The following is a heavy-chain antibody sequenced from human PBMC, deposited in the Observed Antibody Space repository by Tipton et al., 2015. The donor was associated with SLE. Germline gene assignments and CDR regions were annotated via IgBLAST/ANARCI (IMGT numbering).Heavy chain of an antibody. Sequence: SLRLSCVASGFTFSNYAMGWVRQAPGKGLEWVSVFYIGGSAYYADSVKGRFTISRDNSKNTLYLQMNSLRADDTAVYYCAKGGLDYGDYSGVYFQHWGQGTLVTVSS. D-gene: IGHD4-17*01. J-gene: IGHJ1*01. CDR3: AKGGLDYGDYSGVYFQH. V-gene: IGHV3-23*03. CDR1: GFTFSNYA. CDR2: FYIGGSA.